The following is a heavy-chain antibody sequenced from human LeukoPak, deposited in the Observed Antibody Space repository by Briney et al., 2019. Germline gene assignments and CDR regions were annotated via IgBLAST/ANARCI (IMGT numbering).Heavy chain of an antibody. CDR1: GGTFICYA. V-gene: IGHV1-69*13. CDR2: MIPIFGTA. J-gene: IGHJ3*02. Sequence: ASVKVSFKASGGTFICYAICWMRQAPGQGLEWMGGMIPIFGTANYAQKFLGRVTITADGSTSTAYMERSSLRSEDTAVYYCARDLPRTIAVAGHDAFDIWGQGTMVTVSS. D-gene: IGHD6-13*01. CDR3: ARDLPRTIAVAGHDAFDI.